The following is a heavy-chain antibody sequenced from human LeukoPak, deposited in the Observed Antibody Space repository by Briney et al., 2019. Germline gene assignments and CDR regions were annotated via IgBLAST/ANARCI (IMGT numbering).Heavy chain of an antibody. CDR1: GFTVSSNY. Sequence: GGSLRLSCAASGFTVSSNYMSWVRQAPGKGLEWVSVIYSGGSTYYADSVKGRFTISRDNSKNTLYLQMNSLRAEDTAVYCCARGLGIQTFDYWGQGTLVTVSS. J-gene: IGHJ4*02. CDR3: ARGLGIQTFDY. D-gene: IGHD5-18*01. CDR2: IYSGGST. V-gene: IGHV3-66*02.